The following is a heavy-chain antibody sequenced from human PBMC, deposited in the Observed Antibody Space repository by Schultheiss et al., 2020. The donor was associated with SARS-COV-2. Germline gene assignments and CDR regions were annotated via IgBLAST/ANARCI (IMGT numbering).Heavy chain of an antibody. Sequence: SETLSLTCTVSGGSISSGSYYWSWIRQPPGKGLEWIGSIYHSGSTYYNPSLKSRVTISVDTSKNQFSLKLSSVTAADTAVYYCARDRYYDFWSGPGSLDGMDVWGQGTTVTVSS. V-gene: IGHV4-39*07. CDR2: IYHSGST. CDR1: GGSISSGSYY. D-gene: IGHD3-3*01. CDR3: ARDRYYDFWSGPGSLDGMDV. J-gene: IGHJ6*02.